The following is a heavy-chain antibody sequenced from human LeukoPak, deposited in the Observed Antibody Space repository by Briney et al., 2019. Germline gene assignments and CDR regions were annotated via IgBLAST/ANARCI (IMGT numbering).Heavy chain of an antibody. D-gene: IGHD6-13*01. V-gene: IGHV4-61*02. CDR3: ARVTGYRIEDYFDY. Sequence: SQTLSLTCTVSGGSISSGSYYWSWIRQPAGKGLEWIGRIYTSGSTNYNPSLKSRITISVDTSKNQFSLKLGSVIAADTAVYYCARVTGYRIEDYFDYWGQGTLVTVSS. CDR2: IYTSGST. J-gene: IGHJ4*02. CDR1: GGSISSGSYY.